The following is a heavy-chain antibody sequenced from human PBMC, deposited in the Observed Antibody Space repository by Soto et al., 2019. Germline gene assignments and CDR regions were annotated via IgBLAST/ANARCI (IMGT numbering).Heavy chain of an antibody. D-gene: IGHD3-16*01. CDR2: ISYDGSNK. CDR3: AKDLALGVRWGYFDY. Sequence: QVQLVESGGGVVQPGRSLRLSCAASGFTFSSYGMHWVRQAPGKGLEWVAVISYDGSNKYYADSVKGRFTISRDNSKNTLYLQMNSLRAEDTAVYYCAKDLALGVRWGYFDYWGQGTLVTVSS. CDR1: GFTFSSYG. J-gene: IGHJ4*02. V-gene: IGHV3-30*18.